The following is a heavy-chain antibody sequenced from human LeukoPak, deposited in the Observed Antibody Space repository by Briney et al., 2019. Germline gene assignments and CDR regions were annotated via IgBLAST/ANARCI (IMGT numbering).Heavy chain of an antibody. D-gene: IGHD3-9*01. CDR1: GYTFTSYG. V-gene: IGHV1-18*01. CDR3: ARDQDDILTGYSSLY. Sequence: APVKVSCKASGYTFTSYGISWVRQAPGQGLEWMGWSSAYNGNTNYAQKLQGRVTMTTDTSTSTAYMELRSLRSDDTAVYYCARDQDDILTGYSSLYWGQGTLVTVSS. CDR2: SSAYNGNT. J-gene: IGHJ4*02.